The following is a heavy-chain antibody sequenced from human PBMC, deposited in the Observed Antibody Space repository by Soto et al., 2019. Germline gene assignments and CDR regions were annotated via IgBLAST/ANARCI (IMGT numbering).Heavy chain of an antibody. CDR3: ARVRMVRGVIWGP. V-gene: IGHV1-18*01. Sequence: QVQLVQSGAEVKKPGASVKVSCKASGYTFTSYGISWVRQAPGQGLEWMGWISAYNGNTNYARKVQGRVTRTTDTCTSKADMELRSLRSDDTAVYYCARVRMVRGVIWGPWGQGTLVTVSS. CDR2: ISAYNGNT. CDR1: GYTFTSYG. J-gene: IGHJ5*02. D-gene: IGHD3-10*01.